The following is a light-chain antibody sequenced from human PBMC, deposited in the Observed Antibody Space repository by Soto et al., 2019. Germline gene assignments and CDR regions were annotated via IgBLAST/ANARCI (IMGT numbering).Light chain of an antibody. CDR3: QQYDSFPLT. CDR1: QDITNY. CDR2: DAS. V-gene: IGKV1-33*01. J-gene: IGKJ4*01. Sequence: DIPMTQSPSSLSASVGDRVTITCLASQDITNYLNWFQHKPGKAPKLLICDASNLETGVPSRFSGRGSGTDFTFTISSLQPEDIGTYYCQQYDSFPLTFGGGTKVEIK.